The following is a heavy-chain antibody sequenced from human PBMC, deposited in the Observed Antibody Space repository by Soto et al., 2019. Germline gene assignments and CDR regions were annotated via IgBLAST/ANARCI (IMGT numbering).Heavy chain of an antibody. V-gene: IGHV4-59*01. J-gene: IGHJ6*02. D-gene: IGHD5-18*01. CDR3: ARVYSYGHTYGMDV. CDR1: GGSISSYY. Sequence: PSETLSLTCTVSGGSISSYYWSWIRQPPGKGLEWIGYIYYSGSTNYNPSLKSRVTISVDTSKNQFSLKLSSVTAADTAVYYCARVYSYGHTYGMDVWGQGTTVTVSS. CDR2: IYYSGST.